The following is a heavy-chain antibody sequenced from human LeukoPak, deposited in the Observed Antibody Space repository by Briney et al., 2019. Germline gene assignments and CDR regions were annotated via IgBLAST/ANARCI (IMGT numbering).Heavy chain of an antibody. CDR3: ARVWVGATKAGYGY. D-gene: IGHD1-26*01. V-gene: IGHV1-46*01. J-gene: IGHJ4*02. CDR2: ISTSGGNT. Sequence: ASVKVSCKASGYTFTSYYMHWVRQAPGQGPEWMGLISTSGGNTGYAQKFQGRIIMTRDTSTSTVYLDLSSLRSDDTAVYYCARVWVGATKAGYGYWGQGTLVTVFS. CDR1: GYTFTSYY.